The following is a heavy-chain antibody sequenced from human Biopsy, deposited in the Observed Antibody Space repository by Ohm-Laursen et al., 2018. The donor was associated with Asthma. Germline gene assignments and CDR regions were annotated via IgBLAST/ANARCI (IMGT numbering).Heavy chain of an antibody. J-gene: IGHJ3*01. D-gene: IGHD3-9*01. CDR2: ISVYNGNT. V-gene: IGHV1-18*01. Sequence: ASVKVSCKASGYTFNSAGITWVRQAPGQGLEWMGWISVYNGNTKVAQKLQDRVTMITDTSTSTAYMDLRSLRSEDTAMYYCAGTYYDFLTGQVNDAFALWGQGTMVTVSS. CDR1: GYTFNSAG. CDR3: AGTYYDFLTGQVNDAFAL.